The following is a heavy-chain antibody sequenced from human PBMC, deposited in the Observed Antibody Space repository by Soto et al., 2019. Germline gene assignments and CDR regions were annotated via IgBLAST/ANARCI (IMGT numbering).Heavy chain of an antibody. D-gene: IGHD3-3*01. V-gene: IGHV3-23*01. CDR1: GFTFSSYA. CDR3: ANLAATFGVVSGCDHYYGMEV. J-gene: IGHJ6*02. CDR2: ISGSGNT. Sequence: GGSLRLSCGASGFTFSSYAMSWVRQAPGKGLEWVSTISGSGNTYYADSVKGQFTISRDNSKNTLYLQMNSLRAEDTAVYYCANLAATFGVVSGCDHYYGMEVWGQGTMVTVSS.